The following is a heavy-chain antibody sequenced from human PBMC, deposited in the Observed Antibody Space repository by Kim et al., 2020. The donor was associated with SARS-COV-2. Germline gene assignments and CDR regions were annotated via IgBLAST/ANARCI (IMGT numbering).Heavy chain of an antibody. CDR3: ARDRYDLSFDL. CDR1: GGSISSYY. V-gene: IGHV4-59*13. J-gene: IGHJ2*01. D-gene: IGHD3-3*01. CDR2: IYYSGST. Sequence: SETLSLTCTVSGGSISSYYWSWIRQPPGKGLEWIGYIYYSGSTNYNPSLKSRVTISVDTSKNQFSLKLSSVTAADTAVYYCARDRYDLSFDLWGRGTLVTVSS.